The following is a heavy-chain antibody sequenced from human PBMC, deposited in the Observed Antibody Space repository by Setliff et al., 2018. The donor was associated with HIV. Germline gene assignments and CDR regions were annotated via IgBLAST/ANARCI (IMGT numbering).Heavy chain of an antibody. D-gene: IGHD3-10*01. V-gene: IGHV3-21*01. CDR2: ISSSSSYI. Sequence: GGSLRLSCAASGFTFSSYSMNWVRQAPGKGLEWVSSISSSSSYIYYADSVKGRFSISRDNAKNSLYLQMNSLRAEDTAVYYCARIPPITMVRGDPFDYWGQGTLVTV. J-gene: IGHJ4*02. CDR1: GFTFSSYS. CDR3: ARIPPITMVRGDPFDY.